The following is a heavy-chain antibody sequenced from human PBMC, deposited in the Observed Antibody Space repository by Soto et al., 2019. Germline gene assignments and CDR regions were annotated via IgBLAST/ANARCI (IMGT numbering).Heavy chain of an antibody. CDR2: FDPEDGET. J-gene: IGHJ3*02. CDR1: GYTLTELS. CDR3: ARDFGYGYGGNSNAFDI. D-gene: IGHD4-17*01. V-gene: IGHV1-24*01. Sequence: ASVKVSCKVSGYTLTELSMHWVRQAPGKGLEWMGGFDPEDGETIYAQKFQGRVTMTEDTSTDTAYMELSSLRSDDTAVYYCARDFGYGYGGNSNAFDIWGQGTMVTVSS.